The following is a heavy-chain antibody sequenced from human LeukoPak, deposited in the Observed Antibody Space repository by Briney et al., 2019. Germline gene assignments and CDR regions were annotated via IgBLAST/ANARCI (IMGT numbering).Heavy chain of an antibody. V-gene: IGHV3-9*03. CDR3: AKGGNYYYYMDV. Sequence: GGSLRLSCAASGFTFDDYAMHWVRQAPGKGLEWVSGISWNSGGIGYADSVKGRFTISRDNAKNSLYLQMNSLRAEDMALYYCAKGGNYYYYMDVWGKGTTVTVSS. D-gene: IGHD6-13*01. CDR1: GFTFDDYA. J-gene: IGHJ6*03. CDR2: ISWNSGGI.